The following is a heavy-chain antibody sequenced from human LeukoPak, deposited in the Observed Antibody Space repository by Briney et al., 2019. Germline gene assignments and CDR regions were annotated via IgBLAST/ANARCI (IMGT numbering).Heavy chain of an antibody. V-gene: IGHV1-2*02. CDR3: ARDLTLDGSGSFPDY. CDR1: GYTFTGYY. J-gene: IGHJ4*02. CDR2: INPNSGGT. Sequence: ASVKVSCKASGYTFTGYYMHWVQQAPGQGLEWMGWINPNSGGTNYAQKFQGRVTMTRDTSISTAYMELSRLRSDDTAVYYCARDLTLDGSGSFPDYWGQGTLVTVSS. D-gene: IGHD3-10*01.